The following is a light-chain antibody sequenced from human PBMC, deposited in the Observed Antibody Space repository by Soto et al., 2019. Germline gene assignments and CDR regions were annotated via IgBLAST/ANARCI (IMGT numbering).Light chain of an antibody. V-gene: IGKV1-5*01. CDR2: DAS. J-gene: IGKJ1*01. CDR3: QQYNSYPGT. CDR1: QSISSR. Sequence: DIQMTQSPSTLSASVGDRVTITCRASQSISSRLAWYQQKPGQAPKLLIYDASSLESGVPSRFSGSGSGTEFTLTISSLQPDDFAAYYCQQYNSYPGTFGQGTKVEIK.